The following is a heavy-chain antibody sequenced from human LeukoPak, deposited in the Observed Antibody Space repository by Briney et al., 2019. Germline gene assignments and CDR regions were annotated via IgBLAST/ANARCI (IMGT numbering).Heavy chain of an antibody. J-gene: IGHJ4*02. Sequence: GGSLRLSCAASGFTFRNYVIHWVRQAPGKGLEWVAVTSSDLNVKLYADSVKGRFTISRDDSRSTLYLQMNSLRPEDTAIYYCAREGYYGSGSPPSLYFGYWGQGTLVTVSS. CDR3: AREGYYGSGSPPSLYFGY. D-gene: IGHD3-10*01. CDR1: GFTFRNYV. V-gene: IGHV3-30-3*01. CDR2: TSSDLNVK.